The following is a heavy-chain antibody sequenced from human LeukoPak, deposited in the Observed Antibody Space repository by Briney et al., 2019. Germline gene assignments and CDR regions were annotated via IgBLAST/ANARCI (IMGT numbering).Heavy chain of an antibody. Sequence: GGSLRLSCAASGFSFSSSAMHWVRQAPGKGLECVTFISYDGSNRYYVDSVKGRFTISRDNSKNTLYLQMNSLRAEDTAVYYCAKRGEGSSWSPFDYWGQGTLVTVSS. CDR2: ISYDGSNR. V-gene: IGHV3-30-3*02. CDR3: AKRGEGSSWSPFDY. D-gene: IGHD6-13*01. J-gene: IGHJ4*02. CDR1: GFSFSSSA.